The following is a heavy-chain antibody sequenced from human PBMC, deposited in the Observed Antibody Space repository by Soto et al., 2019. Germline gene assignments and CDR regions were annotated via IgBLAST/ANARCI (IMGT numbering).Heavy chain of an antibody. CDR2: IRSKANSYAT. CDR1: GFTFSGSA. J-gene: IGHJ5*02. D-gene: IGHD3-22*01. Sequence: GGSLRLSCAASGFTFSGSAMHWVRQASGKGLEWVGRIRSKANSYATAYAASVKGRFTISRDDSKNTAYLQMNSLKTEDTAVYYCTRHERFGKYYDSSGYYLDWFDPWGQGTLVTVSS. CDR3: TRHERFGKYYDSSGYYLDWFDP. V-gene: IGHV3-73*01.